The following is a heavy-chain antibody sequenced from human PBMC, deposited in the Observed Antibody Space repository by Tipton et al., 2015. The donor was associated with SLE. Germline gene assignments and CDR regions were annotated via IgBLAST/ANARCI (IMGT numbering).Heavy chain of an antibody. CDR3: ARGWGRGIGMVGFDY. CDR1: GYSISSHY. V-gene: IGHV4-59*11. Sequence: TLSLTCTVSGYSISSHYWSWIRQPPGKGLEWIGYIYYIGSTSYNPSLKSRVTISIDPSKKKFSLNLRSVTAADSAVYYCARGWGRGIGMVGFDYWGQGNLVTVSS. D-gene: IGHD7-27*01. J-gene: IGHJ4*02. CDR2: IYYIGST.